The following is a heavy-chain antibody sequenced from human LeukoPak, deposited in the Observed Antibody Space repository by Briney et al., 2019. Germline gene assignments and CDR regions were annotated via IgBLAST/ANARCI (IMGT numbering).Heavy chain of an antibody. D-gene: IGHD3-9*01. CDR2: IFHTGST. J-gene: IGHJ3*02. Sequence: SETLSLTCAVYGGSFSGYYWSWIRQPPGKGLEWIGEIFHTGSTNYNPSLKSRVTISVDNSTNLFSLNLTSVSAADTAVYYCARDVFPYYGLLPGPNEAFDIWGQGTRVTVSS. CDR1: GGSFSGYY. V-gene: IGHV4-34*12. CDR3: ARDVFPYYGLLPGPNEAFDI.